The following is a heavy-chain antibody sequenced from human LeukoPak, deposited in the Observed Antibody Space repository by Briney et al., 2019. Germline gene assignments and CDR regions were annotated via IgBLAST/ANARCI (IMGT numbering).Heavy chain of an antibody. Sequence: GGSLRLSCAASGFTVSSNYMSWVRQAPGKGLERVSVIYSGGSTYYADSVKGRFTISRDNSKNTLYLQMNSLRAEDTAVYYCASPKTPGDYDILTGYTYYYGMDVWGQGTTVTVSS. J-gene: IGHJ6*02. V-gene: IGHV3-53*01. CDR1: GFTVSSNY. CDR3: ASPKTPGDYDILTGYTYYYGMDV. CDR2: IYSGGST. D-gene: IGHD3-9*01.